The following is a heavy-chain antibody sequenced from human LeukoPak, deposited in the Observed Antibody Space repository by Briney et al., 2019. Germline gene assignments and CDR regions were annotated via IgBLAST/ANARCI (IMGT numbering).Heavy chain of an antibody. Sequence: SETLSLTCNVSGGSIRGYYWSWIRQPAGKGLEWIGRFYTSGSTNYNPSLKSRVTISIDTSKNQFSLKLSSVTAADTAVYYCAKVDGSCSGGSCPSGNWFDPWGQGTLVTVSS. J-gene: IGHJ5*02. V-gene: IGHV4-4*07. CDR2: FYTSGST. D-gene: IGHD2-15*01. CDR3: AKVDGSCSGGSCPSGNWFDP. CDR1: GGSIRGYY.